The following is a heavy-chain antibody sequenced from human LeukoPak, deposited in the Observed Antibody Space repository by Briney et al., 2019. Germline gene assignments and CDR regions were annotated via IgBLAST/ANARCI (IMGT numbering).Heavy chain of an antibody. V-gene: IGHV4-59*01. Sequence: RASETLSLTCTVSGGSISSYYCSWIRQPPGKGLEWLGYIYYSGSTNSNPSLKSRVTISVDTPKNQFSLKLSSVAAAATAVYYCARWHGWFDPWGQGTLVTVSS. J-gene: IGHJ5*02. CDR3: ARWHGWFDP. CDR1: GGSISSYY. CDR2: IYYSGST.